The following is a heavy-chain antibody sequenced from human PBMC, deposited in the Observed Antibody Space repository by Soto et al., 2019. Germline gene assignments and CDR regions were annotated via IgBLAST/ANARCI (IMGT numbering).Heavy chain of an antibody. V-gene: IGHV3-23*01. CDR3: ARDPSTGNADY. Sequence: PGGSLRLSCAASGFNFSTYAFNWVRQSPGKGLEWVSTISSDGDSTYYVDSVKGRFTVSRDNSKNTMYLQMNSLRAEDTALYFCARDPSTGNADYWGQGTLVTVSS. CDR2: ISSDGDST. J-gene: IGHJ4*02. CDR1: GFNFSTYA. D-gene: IGHD3-9*01.